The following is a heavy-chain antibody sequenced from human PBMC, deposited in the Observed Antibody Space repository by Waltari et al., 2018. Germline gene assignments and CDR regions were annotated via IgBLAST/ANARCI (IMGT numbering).Heavy chain of an antibody. D-gene: IGHD3-10*01. J-gene: IGHJ4*02. Sequence: EVQLVESGGGLVQPGGSLRLSCAASGFTFSSYEMNWVRQAPGKGRGWVSYISSSGSTIYYADSVKGRCTISRDNAKNSLYLQMNSLRAEDTAGYYCARALWSYYCDYWGQGTLVTVSS. V-gene: IGHV3-48*03. CDR3: ARALWSYYCDY. CDR1: GFTFSSYE. CDR2: ISSSGSTI.